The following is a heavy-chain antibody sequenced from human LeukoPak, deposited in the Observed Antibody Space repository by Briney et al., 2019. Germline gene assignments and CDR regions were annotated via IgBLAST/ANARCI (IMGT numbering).Heavy chain of an antibody. CDR1: GFTFSSYG. J-gene: IGHJ4*02. CDR3: ARYNTGSVDY. V-gene: IGHV3-33*01. CDR2: IWYDGSKK. D-gene: IGHD2-8*02. Sequence: PGGSLRLSCAASGFTFSSYGMHWFRQAPGKGLEWVAFIWYDGSKKNYADSVKGRFTISRDNSKNTLYLQMDSLRAEDTAVYYFARYNTGSVDYWGQGTLVTVSS.